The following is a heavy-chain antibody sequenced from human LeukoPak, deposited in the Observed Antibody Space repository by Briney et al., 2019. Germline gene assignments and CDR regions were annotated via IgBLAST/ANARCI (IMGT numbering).Heavy chain of an antibody. Sequence: GGSLRLSCSASGFTFTSYVMHWVRQAPGKGLQYVSGISMNVQTTYYAGSVKGRFTISRDSSKNTVYLQMNSLTAEDTAVYYCVREGLERRTNFDYWGQGTLVSVSS. CDR3: VREGLERRTNFDY. CDR2: ISMNVQTT. V-gene: IGHV3-64D*06. J-gene: IGHJ4*02. CDR1: GFTFTSYV. D-gene: IGHD1-1*01.